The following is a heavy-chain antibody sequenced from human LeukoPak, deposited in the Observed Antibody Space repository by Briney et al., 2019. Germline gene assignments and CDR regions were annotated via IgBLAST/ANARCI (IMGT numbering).Heavy chain of an antibody. CDR1: GFTFSSYE. D-gene: IGHD3-10*02. J-gene: IGHJ6*04. V-gene: IGHV3-48*03. Sequence: GGSLRLSCAASGFTFSSYEMNWVRQAPGKGLEWVSYISSSGSTIYYADSVKGRFTISRDNAKNSLYLQMDSLRVEDTAVYYCAELGITMIGGVWGKGTTVTISS. CDR2: ISSSGSTI. CDR3: AELGITMIGGV.